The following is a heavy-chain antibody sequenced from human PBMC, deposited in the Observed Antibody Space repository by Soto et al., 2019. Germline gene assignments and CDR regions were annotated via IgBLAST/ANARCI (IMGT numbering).Heavy chain of an antibody. V-gene: IGHV4-39*01. Sequence: PSETLSLTCTVSGGSISSSSYYWGWIRQPPGKGLEWIGSIYYSGSTYYNPSPKSRVTISVDTSKNQFSLKLSSVTAADTAVYYCAVRFLEWLLYTPRAEYFQHWGQGTLVTVSS. CDR3: AVRFLEWLLYTPRAEYFQH. J-gene: IGHJ1*01. D-gene: IGHD3-3*01. CDR1: GGSISSSSYY. CDR2: IYYSGST.